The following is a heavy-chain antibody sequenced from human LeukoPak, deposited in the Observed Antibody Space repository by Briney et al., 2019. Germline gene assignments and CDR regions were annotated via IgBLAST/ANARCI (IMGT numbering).Heavy chain of an antibody. CDR3: ARGLYGSGKFDP. CDR1: GFTFSSYS. J-gene: IGHJ5*02. V-gene: IGHV3-21*04. Sequence: GSLRLSCAASGFTFSSYSMNWVRQAPGKGLEWVSPISSSSSYIYYADSVKGRFTISRDNAKNSLYLQMNSLRAEDTAVYYCARGLYGSGKFDPWGQGTLVTVSS. D-gene: IGHD3-10*01. CDR2: ISSSSSYI.